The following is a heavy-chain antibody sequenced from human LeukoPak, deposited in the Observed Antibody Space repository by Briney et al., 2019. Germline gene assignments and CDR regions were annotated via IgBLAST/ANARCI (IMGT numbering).Heavy chain of an antibody. Sequence: GGSLRLTCAASGFTFSSYEMNWVRQAPGKGLEWVSYISSSGSTIYYADSVKGRFTISRDSAKSSLYLQMNSLRAEDTAVYYCSGRLDYWGQGTLVTVSS. D-gene: IGHD6-19*01. V-gene: IGHV3-48*03. J-gene: IGHJ4*02. CDR2: ISSSGSTI. CDR1: GFTFSSYE. CDR3: SGRLDY.